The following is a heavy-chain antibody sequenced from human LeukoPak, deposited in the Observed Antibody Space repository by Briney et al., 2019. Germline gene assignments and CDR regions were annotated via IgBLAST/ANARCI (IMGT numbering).Heavy chain of an antibody. CDR2: IYYSGST. Sequence: SETLSLTCTVSGGSISSSSYYWGWIRQPPGKGLEWIGSIYYSGSTYYNPSLKSRVTISVDTSKNQFSLKLNPVTAADTAVYYCARVLDYYGSGTRDFDYWGQGILVTVSS. J-gene: IGHJ4*02. CDR1: GGSISSSSYY. CDR3: ARVLDYYGSGTRDFDY. D-gene: IGHD3-10*01. V-gene: IGHV4-39*07.